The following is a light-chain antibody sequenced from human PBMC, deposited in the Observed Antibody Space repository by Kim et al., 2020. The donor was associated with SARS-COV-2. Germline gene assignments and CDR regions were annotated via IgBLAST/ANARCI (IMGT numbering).Light chain of an antibody. V-gene: IGKV3-15*01. CDR1: QSVASK. CDR2: ETS. J-gene: IGKJ4*01. Sequence: VCPGEGATLSCRASQSVASKLAWDQQKPGQAPRLLIFETSTRATGVSARFSGSGSGAEFTLTVNNLQSEDSAVYYCQQYNSWPLTFGGGTKVDIK. CDR3: QQYNSWPLT.